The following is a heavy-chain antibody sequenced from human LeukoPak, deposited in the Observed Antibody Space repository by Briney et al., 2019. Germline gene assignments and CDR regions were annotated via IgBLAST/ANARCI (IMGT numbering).Heavy chain of an antibody. CDR3: AGGRVGYWYFDL. Sequence: SETLSLTCTVSGGSISSSSYYWGWIRQPPGKGLEWIGSIYYSGSTYYNPSLKSRVTISVDTSKNQFSLKLSSVTAADTAVYYCAGGRVGYWYFDLWGRGTLVTVSS. CDR2: IYYSGST. V-gene: IGHV4-39*07. J-gene: IGHJ2*01. CDR1: GGSISSSSYY. D-gene: IGHD3-10*01.